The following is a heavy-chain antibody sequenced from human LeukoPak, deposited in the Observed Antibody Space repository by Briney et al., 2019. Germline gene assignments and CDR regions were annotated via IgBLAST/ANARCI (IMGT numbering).Heavy chain of an antibody. CDR1: GFTFSSYG. V-gene: IGHV3-15*01. J-gene: IGHJ6*03. CDR3: TSTYYDILTGSNYYYYMDV. Sequence: GGSLRLSCAASGFTFSSYGMSWVRQAPGKGLEWVGRIKSKTDGGTTDYAAPVKGRFTISRDDSKNTLYLQMNSLKTEDTAVYYCTSTYYDILTGSNYYYYMDVWGKGTTVTISS. CDR2: IKSKTDGGTT. D-gene: IGHD3-9*01.